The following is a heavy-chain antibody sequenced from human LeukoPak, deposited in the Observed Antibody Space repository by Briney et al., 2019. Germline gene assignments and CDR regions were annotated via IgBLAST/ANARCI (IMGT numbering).Heavy chain of an antibody. CDR3: ARVILQLWPRNYYYYYMDV. D-gene: IGHD5-18*01. J-gene: IGHJ6*03. V-gene: IGHV3-48*03. CDR2: ISSSGSTI. Sequence: GGSLRLSCAASGFTFSSYEMNWVRQAPGKGLEWVSYISSSGSTIYYADSVKGRFTISRDNAKNSLYLQMNSLRAEDTAVYYCARVILQLWPRNYYYYYMDVWGKGTTVTISS. CDR1: GFTFSSYE.